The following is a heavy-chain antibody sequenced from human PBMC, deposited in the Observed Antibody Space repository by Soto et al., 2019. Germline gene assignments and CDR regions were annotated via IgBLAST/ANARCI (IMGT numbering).Heavy chain of an antibody. CDR1: GYTFTSYD. Sequence: ASVKGSCKASGYTFTSYDINWVRQTTGQGLEWMGWMSPNSGNTGYAQKFQGRVTMTRNTSISTAYMELSSLRSEDTAVYYCARGSGITIFGVVRDNDAFDIWGQGTMVTISS. V-gene: IGHV1-8*01. D-gene: IGHD3-3*01. J-gene: IGHJ3*02. CDR3: ARGSGITIFGVVRDNDAFDI. CDR2: MSPNSGNT.